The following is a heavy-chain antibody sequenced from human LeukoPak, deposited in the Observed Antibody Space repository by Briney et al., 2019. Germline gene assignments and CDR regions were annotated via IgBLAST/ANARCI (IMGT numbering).Heavy chain of an antibody. D-gene: IGHD5-12*01. CDR2: IYTSGST. J-gene: IGHJ5*02. Sequence: PSETLSLTRTVSGGSISSGSYYWSWIRQPAGKGLEWIGRIYTSGSTNYNPSLKSRVTISVDTSKNQFSLKLSSVTAADTAVYYCARGDIVATSYFGEWFDPWGQGTLVTVFS. CDR3: ARGDIVATSYFGEWFDP. CDR1: GGSISSGSYY. V-gene: IGHV4-61*02.